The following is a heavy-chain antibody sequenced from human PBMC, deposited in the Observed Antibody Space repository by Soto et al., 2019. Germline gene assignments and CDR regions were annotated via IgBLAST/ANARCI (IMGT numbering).Heavy chain of an antibody. J-gene: IGHJ4*02. Sequence: GGSLRLSCAASGFTFDDYAMHWVRQAPGKGLEWVSGISWNSGSIGYADSVKGRFTISRDNAKNSLYLQMNSLRAEDTALYYCAKGQTTVTTVPFDYWGQGTLVTVSS. CDR3: AKGQTTVTTVPFDY. CDR1: GFTFDDYA. CDR2: ISWNSGSI. V-gene: IGHV3-9*01. D-gene: IGHD4-17*01.